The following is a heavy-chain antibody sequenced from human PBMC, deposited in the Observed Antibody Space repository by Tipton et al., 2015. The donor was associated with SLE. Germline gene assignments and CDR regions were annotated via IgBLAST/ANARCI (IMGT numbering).Heavy chain of an antibody. J-gene: IGHJ3*01. D-gene: IGHD2-15*01. V-gene: IGHV4-59*02. CDR2: IHYTGST. CDR1: GGSVGNYY. Sequence: TLSLTCTVSGGSVGNYYWSWIRQSPGKGLEWIGYIHYTGSTEYNPSLKSRVTISVDRSKNQLNLNLRSVTVVDTAMYYCAREHISSLRDAFEVWGQGTMVTVS. CDR3: AREHISSLRDAFEV.